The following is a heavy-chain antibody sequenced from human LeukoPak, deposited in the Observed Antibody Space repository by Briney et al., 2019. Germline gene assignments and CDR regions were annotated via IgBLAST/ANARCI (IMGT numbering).Heavy chain of an antibody. CDR1: GGSISSYY. V-gene: IGHV4-59*01. D-gene: IGHD3-10*01. Sequence: SETLSLICTVSGGSISSYYWSWIRQPPGKGLEWIGYIYYSGSTNYNPSLKSRVTISVDTSKNQFSLKLSSVTAADTAVYYCARALITMVRGVIGNWFDPWGQGTLVTVSS. CDR2: IYYSGST. J-gene: IGHJ5*02. CDR3: ARALITMVRGVIGNWFDP.